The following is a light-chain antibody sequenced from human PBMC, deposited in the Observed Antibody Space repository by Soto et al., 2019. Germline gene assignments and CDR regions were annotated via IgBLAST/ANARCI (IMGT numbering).Light chain of an antibody. CDR1: AGAVTRGHF. Sequence: QAVVTQEPALTVSPVGTVTLTCDSSAGAVTRGHFPYWFQQKPVQAPRTLIYDTSNGHPWTPARFSCSILGDKAALTFAGVPPEDEADYYCVVAYGGARPFVFGAGNKVTVL. CDR2: DTS. J-gene: IGLJ1*01. CDR3: VVAYGGARPFV. V-gene: IGLV7-46*01.